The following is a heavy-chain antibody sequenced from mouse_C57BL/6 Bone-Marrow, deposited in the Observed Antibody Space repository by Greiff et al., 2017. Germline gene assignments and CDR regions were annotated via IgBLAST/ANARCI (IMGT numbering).Heavy chain of an antibody. Sequence: VQLQESGAELVRPGTSVKVSCKASGYAFTNYLIEWVKQRPGQGLEWIGVINPGSGGTNYNEKFKGKATLTADKSSSTAYMQLSSLTSEDSAVYFCAIGTTTVVATGYFDVWGTGTTVTVSS. CDR3: AIGTTTVVATGYFDV. V-gene: IGHV1-54*01. D-gene: IGHD1-1*01. CDR1: GYAFTNYL. CDR2: INPGSGGT. J-gene: IGHJ1*03.